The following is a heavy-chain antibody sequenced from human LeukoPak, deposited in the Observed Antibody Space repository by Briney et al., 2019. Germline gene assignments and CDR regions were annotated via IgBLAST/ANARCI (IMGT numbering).Heavy chain of an antibody. CDR1: GGSISSYY. D-gene: IGHD3-22*01. CDR3: ARAMIDDAFDI. CDR2: IYYSGST. V-gene: IGHV4-59*01. J-gene: IGHJ3*02. Sequence: PSETLSLTCTVSGGSISSYYWSWIRQPPGKGLEWIGYIYYSGSTNYNPSLKSRVTISVDTSKNQFSLKLSSVTAGDTAVYYCARAMIDDAFDIWGQGTMVTVSS.